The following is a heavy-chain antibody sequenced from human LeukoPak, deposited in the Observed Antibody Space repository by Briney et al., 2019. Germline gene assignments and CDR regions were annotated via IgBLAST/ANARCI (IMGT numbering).Heavy chain of an antibody. V-gene: IGHV3-23*01. Sequence: PGGSLRLSCAASGFTFSHYPMSWVRQAPGKGLEWVAAISADHATNDADSMKGRFTITRDNSKDTLYLQKNGLRAEDTAVYYCARDTEGVRGNFLFEYWGRGTLVTVSS. J-gene: IGHJ4*02. D-gene: IGHD2-8*01. CDR3: ARDTEGVRGNFLFEY. CDR2: ISADHAT. CDR1: GFTFSHYP.